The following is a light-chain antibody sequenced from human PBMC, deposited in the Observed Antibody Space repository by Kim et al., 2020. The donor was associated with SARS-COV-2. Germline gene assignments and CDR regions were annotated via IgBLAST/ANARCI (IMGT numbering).Light chain of an antibody. CDR2: AAS. CDR1: QGISSY. Sequence: IQLTQSPSSLSASVGDRVTITCRASQGISSYLAWYQQKPGKAPKLLIYAASTLQSGVPSRFSGSGSGTDFTLTISSLQPEDFATYYCQQLNRYPFTFGGGAKVDIK. V-gene: IGKV1-9*01. CDR3: QQLNRYPFT. J-gene: IGKJ4*01.